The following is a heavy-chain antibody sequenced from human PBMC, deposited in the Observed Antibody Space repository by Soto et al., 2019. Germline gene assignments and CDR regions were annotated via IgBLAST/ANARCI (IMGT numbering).Heavy chain of an antibody. CDR3: ARDSGSSSRRVSNWFDP. CDR1: GYTFTSYY. CDR2: INPSGGST. V-gene: IGHV1-46*01. D-gene: IGHD6-6*01. Sequence: ASVKVSCKASGYTFTSYYMHWVRQAPGQGLEWMGIINPSGGSTSYAQKFQGRVTMTRDTSTSTVYMELSSLRSEDTAVYYCARDSGSSSRRVSNWFDPWGQGTLLTVSS. J-gene: IGHJ5*02.